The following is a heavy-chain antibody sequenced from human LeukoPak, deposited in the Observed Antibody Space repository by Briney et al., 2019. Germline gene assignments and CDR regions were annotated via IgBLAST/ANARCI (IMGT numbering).Heavy chain of an antibody. CDR3: ARVRYSSSGAFFDY. CDR1: GGSISNYY. CDR2: FYSSGSA. V-gene: IGHV4-4*07. D-gene: IGHD6-6*01. Sequence: PSETLSLTCTVSGGSISNYYWYWIRQPAGKGLEWIGRFYSSGSADYNPSLKSRVTMSVDTTTRQFSLKLSSVTAADTAVYYCARVRYSSSGAFFDYWGQGTLVTVSS. J-gene: IGHJ4*02.